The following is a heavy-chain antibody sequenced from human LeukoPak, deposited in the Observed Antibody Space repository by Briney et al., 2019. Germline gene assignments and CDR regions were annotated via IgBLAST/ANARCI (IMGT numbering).Heavy chain of an antibody. J-gene: IGHJ5*02. V-gene: IGHV4-39*07. CDR2: IYYSGST. CDR1: GGSISSSNYY. Sequence: PSETLSLTCTVSGGSISSSNYYWGWIRQPPGKGLEWIGSIYYSGSTYYNPSLKSRVTISVDTSKNQFSLKLSSVTAADTAVYYCARGRPGPGWFDPWGQGTLVTVSS. CDR3: ARGRPGPGWFDP. D-gene: IGHD2-2*01.